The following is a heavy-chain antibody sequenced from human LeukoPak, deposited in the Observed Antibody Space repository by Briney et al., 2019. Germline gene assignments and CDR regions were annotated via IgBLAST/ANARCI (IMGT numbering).Heavy chain of an antibody. CDR2: IRSKAYGGTT. D-gene: IGHD6-13*01. CDR3: TRVVIEIAAAGTVDY. V-gene: IGHV3-49*03. CDR1: GFTFGDYA. Sequence: GGSLRLSCTASGFTFGDYAMSWFRQAPGKGLEWVGFIRSKAYGGTTEYAASVKGRFTISRDDSKSIAYLQMNSLKTEDTAVYYCTRVVIEIAAAGTVDYWGQGTLVTVSS. J-gene: IGHJ4*02.